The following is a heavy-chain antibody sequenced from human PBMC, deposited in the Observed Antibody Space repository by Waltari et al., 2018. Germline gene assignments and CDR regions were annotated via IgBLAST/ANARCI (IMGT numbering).Heavy chain of an antibody. CDR2: INPNVGYT. J-gene: IGHJ6*03. D-gene: IGHD2-15*01. V-gene: IGHV1-46*01. CDR3: AREGPQLSDYMDV. CDR1: EHTLMNYQ. Sequence: QVQLVQSGAEVKKPGASVKVSCKASEHTLMNYQIHWVRQAPGQGLEWMGIINPNVGYTIYEQKFQGRVTVTSDTSTSTGYMELSNLRAEDTGVYYCAREGPQLSDYMDVWGKGTTVNVSS.